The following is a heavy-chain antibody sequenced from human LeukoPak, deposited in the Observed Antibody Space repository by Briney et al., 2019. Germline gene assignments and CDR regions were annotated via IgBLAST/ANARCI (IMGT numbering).Heavy chain of an antibody. Sequence: GASVKVSCKASGYTVTSYYMHWVRQAPGQGLEWMGIINPSGGSTSYAQKFQGRVTMTRDTSTSTVYMELSSLRSEDTAVYYCARDLRENINGETRDPTMDVWGQGTTVTVSS. J-gene: IGHJ6*02. D-gene: IGHD2/OR15-2a*01. CDR1: GYTVTSYY. CDR3: ARDLRENINGETRDPTMDV. CDR2: INPSGGST. V-gene: IGHV1-46*01.